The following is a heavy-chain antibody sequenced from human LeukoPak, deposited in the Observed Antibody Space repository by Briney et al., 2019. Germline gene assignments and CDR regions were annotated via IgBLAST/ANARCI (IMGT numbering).Heavy chain of an antibody. D-gene: IGHD6-19*01. Sequence: GGSLRLSCAASGFTDSSSFMNWVRQAPGRGLEWVSAFDTGFGTYYPDSLKGRFTISRDNSKNTLFLQMNSLRADDTAVYYCARSSGWWSLDYWGQGTLVTVSS. V-gene: IGHV3-53*01. CDR3: ARSSGWWSLDY. CDR2: FDTGFGT. J-gene: IGHJ4*02. CDR1: GFTDSSSF.